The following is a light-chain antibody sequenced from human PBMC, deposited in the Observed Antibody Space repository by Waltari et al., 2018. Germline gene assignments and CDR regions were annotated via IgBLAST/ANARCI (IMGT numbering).Light chain of an antibody. Sequence: IQMTQSPTTLSASIGDRVIITCRASQSISGWLAWYQQKPGKAPKLLIFKASNLQSGVPSRFSGSGSGTDFTLTISSLQPDDFATYYCQHYNSYSPITFGQGTRLEIK. CDR1: QSISGW. V-gene: IGKV1-5*03. J-gene: IGKJ5*01. CDR2: KAS. CDR3: QHYNSYSPIT.